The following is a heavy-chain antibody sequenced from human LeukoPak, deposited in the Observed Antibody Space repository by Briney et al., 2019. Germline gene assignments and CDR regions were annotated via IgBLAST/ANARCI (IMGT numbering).Heavy chain of an antibody. CDR1: GSSFTSYW. Sequence: GESLKISCKGSGSSFTSYWIGWVRQLPGKGLEWMGIIYPGDSDTRYSPSFQGQVTISADKSISTAYLQWSSLKASDTAMYYCARLVFAAATISPFDYWGQGTLVTVSS. D-gene: IGHD6-13*01. J-gene: IGHJ4*02. CDR3: ARLVFAAATISPFDY. V-gene: IGHV5-51*01. CDR2: IYPGDSDT.